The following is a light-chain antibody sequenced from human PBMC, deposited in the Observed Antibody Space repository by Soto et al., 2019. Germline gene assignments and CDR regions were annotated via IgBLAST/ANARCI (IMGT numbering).Light chain of an antibody. CDR2: GTS. Sequence: IVLTQASSTLSLSPGERATLSCRASQSVSSSYLAWYQQKPGQAPRLLIYGTSCRATGIPARFSGSGSGTDFTLTISGLEPADLGVYYCQQHHNRAITFGQGTGLEI. J-gene: IGKJ5*01. CDR1: QSVSSSY. V-gene: IGKV3D-20*02. CDR3: QQHHNRAIT.